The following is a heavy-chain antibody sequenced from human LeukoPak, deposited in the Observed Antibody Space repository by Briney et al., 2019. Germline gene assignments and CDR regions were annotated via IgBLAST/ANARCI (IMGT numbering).Heavy chain of an antibody. CDR1: GGTFSSYT. V-gene: IGHV1-69*04. CDR3: ARDDIVATRWWFDP. Sequence: APVKVSCKASGGTFSSYTISWVRQAPGQGLEWTGRIIPILGIANYAQKFQGRVTITADKSTSTAYMELSGLRSEDTAVYYCARDDIVATRWWFDPWGQGTLVTVSS. J-gene: IGHJ5*02. CDR2: IIPILGIA. D-gene: IGHD5-12*01.